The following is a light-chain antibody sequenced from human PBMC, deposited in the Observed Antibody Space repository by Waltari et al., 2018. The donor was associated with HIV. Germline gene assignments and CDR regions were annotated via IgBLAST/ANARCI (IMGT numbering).Light chain of an antibody. CDR2: DVT. Sequence: QSALTQPASVSGSPGQSITISCTGTSNDLGRYDLVSWYQHQPGRAPKLIIYDVTKWPSGFSHRFSGSKSGATASLTISGLQAEDEADYYCCSYAGITTWVFGGGTKVTVL. CDR3: CSYAGITTWV. CDR1: SNDLGRYDL. V-gene: IGLV2-23*02. J-gene: IGLJ3*02.